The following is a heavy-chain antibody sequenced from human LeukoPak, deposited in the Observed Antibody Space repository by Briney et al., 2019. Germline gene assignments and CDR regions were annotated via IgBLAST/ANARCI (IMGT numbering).Heavy chain of an antibody. D-gene: IGHD3-16*01. J-gene: IGHJ6*02. CDR2: ISGGGVTT. CDR3: ARNQQLGGHSYYYYGMDV. V-gene: IGHV3-23*01. CDR1: GFTFSTNA. Sequence: TGGSLRLSCLTSGFTFSTNAMSWVRQAPGKGLEWVSGISGGGVTTYYADSVKGRFTISRDNSKNTLYLQMNSLRADDTAIYYCARNQQLGGHSYYYYGMDVWGQGTTVTVSS.